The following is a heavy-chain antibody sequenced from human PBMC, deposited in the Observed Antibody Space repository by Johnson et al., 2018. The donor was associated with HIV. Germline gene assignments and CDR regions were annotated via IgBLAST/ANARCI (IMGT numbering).Heavy chain of an antibody. CDR1: GFTVSSNY. V-gene: IGHV3-66*02. CDR3: ARWSYYDSSGDAFDI. J-gene: IGHJ3*02. Sequence: EVQLVESGGGLVQPGGSLRLSCAASGFTVSSNYMSWVRQAPGKGLEWVSVIYSGGSTYYADSVKGRFTISRDNSKNTLYLQMNSLRAEDTAVYYCARWSYYDSSGDAFDIWGQGTMVTVSS. D-gene: IGHD3-22*01. CDR2: IYSGGST.